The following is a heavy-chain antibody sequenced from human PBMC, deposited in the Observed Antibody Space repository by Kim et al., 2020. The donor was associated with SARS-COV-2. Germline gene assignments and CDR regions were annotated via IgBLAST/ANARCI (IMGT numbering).Heavy chain of an antibody. V-gene: IGHV3-7*04. Sequence: YYVDSMKDRLTMSRDNAHNSLYLHVTSLGTDDTAMYYCARAVTGRIDAFDLWGQGTMVSVSS. D-gene: IGHD6-19*01. CDR3: ARAVTGRIDAFDL. J-gene: IGHJ3*01.